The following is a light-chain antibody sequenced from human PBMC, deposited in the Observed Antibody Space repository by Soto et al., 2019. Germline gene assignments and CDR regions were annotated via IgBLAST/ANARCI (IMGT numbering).Light chain of an antibody. J-gene: IGKJ1*01. CDR1: QSIVTY. CDR2: AAS. CDR3: QQSYSSPPT. Sequence: DIQMTQSPSSLSASVGDRVTITCRASQSIVTYLNWYLQKPGKAPKLLIYAASNLQSGVPSRFSGSRSGPDFTLTISSLQPEDFATYYCQQSYSSPPTCGQGTKGDI. V-gene: IGKV1-39*01.